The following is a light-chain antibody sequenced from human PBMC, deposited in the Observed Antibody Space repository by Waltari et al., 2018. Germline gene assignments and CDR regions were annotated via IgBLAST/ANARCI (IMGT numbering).Light chain of an antibody. Sequence: EIVLTQSPGTLSLSPGERATLSCRASQSVSSTYLGWYQQKPGQAPRLLIYCASNRSPGIPGRFRCSGAGTDFTITISRLAPEDFSVYYCQQSGSSPYTFGQGTKLGIK. CDR2: CAS. V-gene: IGKV3-20*01. CDR3: QQSGSSPYT. J-gene: IGKJ2*01. CDR1: QSVSSTY.